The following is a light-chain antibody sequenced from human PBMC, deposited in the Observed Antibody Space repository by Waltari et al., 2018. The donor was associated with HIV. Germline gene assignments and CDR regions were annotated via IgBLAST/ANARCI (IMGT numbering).Light chain of an antibody. J-gene: IGLJ1*01. CDR1: SSNIGSHA. V-gene: IGLV1-44*01. CDR2: TNN. Sequence: QSVLTQSPSASGTPGQRVAIPRSGSSSNIGSHAIDWYHNLPGPAPKLLIHTNNQRPSGIPDRFSGSKAGTSASLAISGLQSEDESDYYCAAWDDSLNGYVFGSGTKVTVL. CDR3: AAWDDSLNGYV.